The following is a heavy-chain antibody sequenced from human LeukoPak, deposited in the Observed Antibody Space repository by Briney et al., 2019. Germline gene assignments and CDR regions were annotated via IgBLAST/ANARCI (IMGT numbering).Heavy chain of an antibody. CDR1: GFTFSTYT. J-gene: IGHJ4*02. Sequence: GGSLRLSCTAPGFTFSTYTMHCVRHAPGKGLEYVSGISGNGGGTYSANSVKGRCTISRDNSKNTLYLQIGSLRAEDMPVYNFAREVVGYSSSSENWGQGALVTVSS. V-gene: IGHV3-64*01. CDR2: ISGNGGGT. D-gene: IGHD6-6*01. CDR3: AREVVGYSSSSEN.